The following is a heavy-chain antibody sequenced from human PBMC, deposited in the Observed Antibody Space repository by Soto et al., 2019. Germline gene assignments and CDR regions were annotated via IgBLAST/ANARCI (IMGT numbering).Heavy chain of an antibody. CDR1: GGSISSGDYY. J-gene: IGHJ1*01. V-gene: IGHV3-9*01. CDR2: ISWNSGSI. CDR3: AKANDDWVAEYFQH. Sequence: VQLQESGPGLVKPSQTLSLTCTVSGGSISSGDYYWSWIRQPPGKGLEWVSGISWNSGSIGYADSVKGRFTISRDNAKNSLYLQMNSLRAEDTALYYCAKANDDWVAEYFQHWGQGTLVTVSS. D-gene: IGHD3-16*01.